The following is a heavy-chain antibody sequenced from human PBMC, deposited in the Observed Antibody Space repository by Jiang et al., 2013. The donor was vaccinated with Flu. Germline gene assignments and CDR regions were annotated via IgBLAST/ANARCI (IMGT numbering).Heavy chain of an antibody. CDR3: ARGPGEMATIPYYFDY. J-gene: IGHJ4*02. CDR2: INHSGST. CDR1: GGSFSGYY. V-gene: IGHV4-34*01. Sequence: SLTCAVYGGSFSGYYWSWIRQPPGKGLEWIGEINHSGSTNYNPSLKSRVTISVDTSKNQFSLKLSSVTAADTAVYYCARGPGEMATIPYYFDYWGQGTLVTVSS. D-gene: IGHD5-24*01.